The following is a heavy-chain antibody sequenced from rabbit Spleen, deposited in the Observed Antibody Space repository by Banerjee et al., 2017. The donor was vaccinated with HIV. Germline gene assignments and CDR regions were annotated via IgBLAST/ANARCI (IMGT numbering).Heavy chain of an antibody. CDR2: INAVTGKA. V-gene: IGHV1S40*01. CDR1: GFSFSAGYY. Sequence: QSLEESGGDLVKPGASLTLTCTASGFSFSAGYYMCWVRQAPGKGLEWIACINAVTGKAVYATWAQGRFTFSRTSSTTVTLQMTSLTAADTATYFCARDTSSSFSSYGMDLWGPGTLVTVS. J-gene: IGHJ6*01. D-gene: IGHD1-1*01. CDR3: ARDTSSSFSSYGMDL.